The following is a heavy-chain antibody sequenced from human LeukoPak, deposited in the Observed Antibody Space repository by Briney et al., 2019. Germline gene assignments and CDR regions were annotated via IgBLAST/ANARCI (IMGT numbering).Heavy chain of an antibody. CDR2: IGGLGEST. D-gene: IGHD6-19*01. V-gene: IGHV3-23*01. CDR3: AKDWAGPYYYYGMDV. Sequence: PGGSLRLSCEASGFTFSRFAMTWVRQAPGKGLEWVSTIGGLGESTNYADSVKGRFTISRDNSKNTLYLQMNSLRAEDTAVYYCAKDWAGPYYYYGMDVWGQGTTVTVSS. J-gene: IGHJ6*02. CDR1: GFTFSRFA.